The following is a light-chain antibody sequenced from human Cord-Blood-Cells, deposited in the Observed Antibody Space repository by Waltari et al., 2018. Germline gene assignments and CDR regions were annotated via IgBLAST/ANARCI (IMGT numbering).Light chain of an antibody. CDR2: DVS. V-gene: IGLV2-11*01. CDR3: CSYAGSYTLV. Sequence: QSALTQPRPVSGSPGQSVTLSCTGTSSHAGGYNYVSWYQQHPGKAPKLMIYDVSKRPSGLPDRFSGSKSGNTASLTISGLQAEDEADYYCCSYAGSYTLVFGGGTKLTVL. J-gene: IGLJ2*01. CDR1: SSHAGGYNY.